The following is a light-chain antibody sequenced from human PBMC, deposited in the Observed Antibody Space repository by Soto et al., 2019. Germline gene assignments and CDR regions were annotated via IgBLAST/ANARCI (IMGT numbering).Light chain of an antibody. CDR2: GAS. CDR1: QSVNNN. Sequence: ETLMTQSPATLSVSPGERATLSCRASQSVNNNLAWYQQKLGQAPRVLIYGASNRATGIPARFTGSGSGTEFILTITSLQSEDSAVYYCQEYNTWPWTFGQGTKVDIK. V-gene: IGKV3-15*01. CDR3: QEYNTWPWT. J-gene: IGKJ1*01.